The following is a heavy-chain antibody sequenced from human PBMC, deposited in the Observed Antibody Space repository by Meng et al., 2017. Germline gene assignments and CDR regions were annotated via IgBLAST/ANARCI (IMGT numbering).Heavy chain of an antibody. CDR3: ARGDMYDSSGYYFDY. CDR2: IFYSGSP. J-gene: IGHJ4*02. D-gene: IGHD3-22*01. Sequence: GSLRLSCTVSGGSISGYSWSWIRQSPGKGLEWIGYIFYSGSPRYSPSLKSRVSIPVDTSENQFSLKLSSVTAADTAVYYCARGDMYDSSGYYFDYWGQGTLVTVSS. CDR1: GGSISGYS. V-gene: IGHV4-59*01.